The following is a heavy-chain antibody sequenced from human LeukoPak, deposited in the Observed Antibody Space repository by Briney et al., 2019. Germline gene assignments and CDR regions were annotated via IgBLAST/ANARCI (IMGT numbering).Heavy chain of an antibody. CDR2: VRHSGST. V-gene: IGHV4-34*01. D-gene: IGHD3-10*01. J-gene: IGHJ4*02. Sequence: SETLSLTCAVYGESITAYYWTWIRQSPGKRLEWIGEVRHSGSTNYNPSLKSRVTMSVDMSKNQFSLKLNSVTAADTAVYYCAGATATGTGRAFHYWAQGNLVPVSS. CDR3: AGATATGTGRAFHY. CDR1: GESITAYY.